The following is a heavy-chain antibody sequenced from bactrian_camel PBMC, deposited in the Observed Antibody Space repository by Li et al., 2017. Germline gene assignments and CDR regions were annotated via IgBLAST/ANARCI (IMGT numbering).Heavy chain of an antibody. CDR1: GYTVRTAD. Sequence: HVQLVESGGGSVQTGGSLRLSCAASGYTVRTADCMGWFRQAAGKERERVASIDWRETAKYADSVKGRFTLSRDKAKNTLYLQMNSLTPEDTGMYYCSALRLDGPGTCWDRLSTVENTYSGQGTQVTVS. D-gene: IGHD4*01. J-gene: IGHJ4*01. V-gene: IGHV3S55*01. CDR2: IDWRETA. CDR3: SALRLDGPGTCWDRLSTVENTY.